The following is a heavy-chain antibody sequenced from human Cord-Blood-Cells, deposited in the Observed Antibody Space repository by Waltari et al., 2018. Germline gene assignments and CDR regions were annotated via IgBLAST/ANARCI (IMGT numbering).Heavy chain of an antibody. Sequence: QVQLQQWGAGLLKPSETLSLTCAVYGVSFSGYYWSWIRQPPGKGLEWIGEINHSGSTNYNPSLKSRVTISVDTSKNQFSLKLSSVTAADTAVYYCARGRGSSSSFPGYYFDYWGQGTLVTVSS. J-gene: IGHJ4*02. CDR1: GVSFSGYY. D-gene: IGHD6-6*01. CDR2: INHSGST. CDR3: ARGRGSSSSFPGYYFDY. V-gene: IGHV4-34*01.